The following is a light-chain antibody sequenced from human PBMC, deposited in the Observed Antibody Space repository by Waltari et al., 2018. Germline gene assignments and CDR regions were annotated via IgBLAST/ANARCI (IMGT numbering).Light chain of an antibody. J-gene: IGKJ4*01. CDR1: QSVANY. CDR2: DVS. V-gene: IGKV3-11*01. Sequence: DIVLTQSPATLSLSPGERATLSCRASQSVANYLAWYQQKPGQAPRLLIYDVSNRATAIPAMCSGSGFATDFTLTISDLKPEYIAVYYCQQRNKWPVTFGGGTKVEIK. CDR3: QQRNKWPVT.